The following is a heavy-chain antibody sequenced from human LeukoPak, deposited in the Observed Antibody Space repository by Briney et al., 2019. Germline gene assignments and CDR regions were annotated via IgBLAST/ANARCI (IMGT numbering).Heavy chain of an antibody. J-gene: IGHJ4*02. Sequence: PGGSLRLSCAASGFTFSSYEMNWVRQAPGKGLEWVSRINSDGSTTSYADSVKGRFTISRDNAKNTLYLQMNSLRAEDTAVYYCARRTLSYSSGWDLFDYWGQGTLVTVSS. CDR3: ARRTLSYSSGWDLFDY. CDR2: INSDGSTT. V-gene: IGHV3-74*01. CDR1: GFTFSSYE. D-gene: IGHD6-19*01.